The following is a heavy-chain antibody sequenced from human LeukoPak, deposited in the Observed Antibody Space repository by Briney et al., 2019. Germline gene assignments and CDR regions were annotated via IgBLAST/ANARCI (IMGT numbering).Heavy chain of an antibody. V-gene: IGHV3-23*01. CDR2: IDDRGGYI. CDR1: GFTFSMYS. Sequence: GGSLRLSCAASGFTFSMYSMAWVRQAPGKGLEWVSVIDDRGGYIQDADSVKGRFTISRDNSQSTLFLQMNSLRAEDTAVYYCVRERDRGIEVADDFDYWGQGTLVTVSP. CDR3: VRERDRGIEVADDFDY. D-gene: IGHD6-19*01. J-gene: IGHJ4*02.